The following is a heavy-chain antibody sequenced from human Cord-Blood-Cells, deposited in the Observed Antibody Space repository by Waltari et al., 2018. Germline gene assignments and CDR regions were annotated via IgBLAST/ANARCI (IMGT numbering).Heavy chain of an antibody. CDR2: IYYSGST. D-gene: IGHD3-9*01. Sequence: LQLQESGPGLVKPSETLSLTCTVSCGSISSSSYYWGWIRQPPGKGLEWIGSIYYSGSTYYNPSLKSRVTISVDTSKNQFSLKRSSVTAADTAVYYCARPQWGYFDWLFAFDIWGQGTMVTVSS. V-gene: IGHV4-39*01. CDR1: CGSISSSSYY. CDR3: ARPQWGYFDWLFAFDI. J-gene: IGHJ3*02.